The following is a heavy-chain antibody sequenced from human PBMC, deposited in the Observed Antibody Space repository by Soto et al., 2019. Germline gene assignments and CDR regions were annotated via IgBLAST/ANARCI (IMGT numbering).Heavy chain of an antibody. V-gene: IGHV3-30-3*01. J-gene: IGHJ4*02. CDR1: GFTFSSYA. CDR3: ARDPTIAARPKYYFDY. D-gene: IGHD6-6*01. Sequence: RGSLRLSCAASGFTFSSYAMHWVRQAPGKGLEWVAVISYDGSNKYYADSVKGRFTISRDNSKNTLYLQMNSLRAEDTAVYYCARDPTIAARPKYYFDYWGQGTRVTVAS. CDR2: ISYDGSNK.